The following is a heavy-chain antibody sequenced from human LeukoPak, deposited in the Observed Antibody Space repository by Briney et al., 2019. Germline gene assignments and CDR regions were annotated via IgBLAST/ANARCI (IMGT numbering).Heavy chain of an antibody. D-gene: IGHD3-22*01. V-gene: IGHV1-2*02. CDR1: GYTFTGYN. CDR2: INPNSGGT. CDR3: AKGLYSEQYYYDSSGLFYFDY. Sequence: ASVKVSCKASGYTFTGYNMHWVRQAPGQGLEWMGWINPNSGGTNYAQKFQGRVTMTRDTSISTTYLELSRLRSDDTAVYYCAKGLYSEQYYYDSSGLFYFDYWGQGTLVTVSS. J-gene: IGHJ4*02.